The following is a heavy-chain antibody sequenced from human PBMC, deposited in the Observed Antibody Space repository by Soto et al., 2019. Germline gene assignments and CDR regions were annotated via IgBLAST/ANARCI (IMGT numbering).Heavy chain of an antibody. V-gene: IGHV1-69*06. CDR1: GGTFSSYA. D-gene: IGHD3-3*01. Sequence: SLQVSCKASGGTFSSYAISWVRQAPGQGLEWMGGIIPIFGTANYAQKFQGRVTITADKSTSTAYMELSSLRSEDTAVYYCAGPVEYYFDYWGQGTLVTVSS. J-gene: IGHJ4*02. CDR3: AGPVEYYFDY. CDR2: IIPIFGTA.